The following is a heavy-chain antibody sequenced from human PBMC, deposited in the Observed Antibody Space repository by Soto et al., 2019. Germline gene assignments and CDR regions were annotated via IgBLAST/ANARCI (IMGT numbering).Heavy chain of an antibody. J-gene: IGHJ6*02. Sequence: GGSLRLSCAASGFTFSSYWMSWVRQAPGKGLEWVANIKQDGSEKYYVDSVKGRFTTSRDNAKNSLYLQMNSLRAEDTAVYYCARDRYSYYDFWSGSLPYYYYGMDVWGQGTKVTVSS. CDR1: GFTFSSYW. CDR3: ARDRYSYYDFWSGSLPYYYYGMDV. V-gene: IGHV3-7*01. CDR2: IKQDGSEK. D-gene: IGHD3-3*01.